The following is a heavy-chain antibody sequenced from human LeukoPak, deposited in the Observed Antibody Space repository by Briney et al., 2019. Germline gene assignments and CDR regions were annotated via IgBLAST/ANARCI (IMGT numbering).Heavy chain of an antibody. J-gene: IGHJ5*02. CDR1: GGSFSGYY. Sequence: PSETLSLTCAVYGGSFSGYYWRWIRQSPGKGLEWIGEINHSGTTNYNPSLKSRVTISIDTSKNQFSLNMTSVTAADTAVYYCARLGGTSVTAIWFDPWGQGTLVTVSP. CDR3: ARLGGTSVTAIWFDP. V-gene: IGHV4-34*01. CDR2: INHSGTT. D-gene: IGHD2-21*02.